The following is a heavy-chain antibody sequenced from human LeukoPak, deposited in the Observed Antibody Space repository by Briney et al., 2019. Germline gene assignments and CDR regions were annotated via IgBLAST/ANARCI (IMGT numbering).Heavy chain of an antibody. CDR1: GYSFTSYW. CDR2: IYPGDSDT. J-gene: IGHJ4*02. D-gene: IGHD5-18*01. Sequence: GESLKISCKGSGYSFTSYWIGWVRQMPGKGLEWMGIIYPGDSDTRYSPSFQGQVTISADKSISTAYLQWSSLTSDDTAVYFCARDDSFQFDSWGQGTLVTVSS. V-gene: IGHV5-51*01. CDR3: ARDDSFQFDS.